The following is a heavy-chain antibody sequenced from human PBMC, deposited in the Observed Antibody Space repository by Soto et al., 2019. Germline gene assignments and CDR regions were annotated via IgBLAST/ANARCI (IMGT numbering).Heavy chain of an antibody. J-gene: IGHJ4*02. CDR2: ISVNDAYT. CDR1: GFTFSGHA. D-gene: IGHD2-8*01. V-gene: IGHV3-23*01. CDR3: AKALFSTNLGAVFDY. Sequence: GGSLRLSCAASGFTFSGHAMTWVRQAPGKGLEWVSTISVNDAYTHIADSVKGRFTISRDNSKNTMYLQMNSLRAEDTAVYYCAKALFSTNLGAVFDYWGQRTLVTVSS.